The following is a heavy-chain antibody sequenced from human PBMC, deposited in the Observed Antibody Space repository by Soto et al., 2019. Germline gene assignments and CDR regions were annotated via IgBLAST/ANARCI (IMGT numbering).Heavy chain of an antibody. CDR2: ISAYNGNT. D-gene: IGHD4-17*01. V-gene: IGHV1-18*01. Sequence: GQGLEWMGWISAYNGNTNYAQKLQGRVTMTTDTSTSTAYMELRSLRSDDTAVYYRARDQDYAGGDYWGQGPLFPAS. J-gene: IGHJ4*02. CDR3: ARDQDYAGGDY.